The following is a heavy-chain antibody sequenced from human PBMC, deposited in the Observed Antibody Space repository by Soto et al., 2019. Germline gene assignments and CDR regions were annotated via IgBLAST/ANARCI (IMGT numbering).Heavy chain of an antibody. J-gene: IGHJ3*02. V-gene: IGHV4-59*12. CDR1: GGSISSYY. CDR2: IYYSGST. CDR3: ARDMASDYIWGSYGASDI. Sequence: SETLSLTCTVSGGSISSYYWSWIRQPPGKGLEWIGYIYYSGSTNYNPSLKSRVTISVDTSKNQFSLKLSSVTAADTAVYYCARDMASDYIWGSYGASDIWGQGTMVTVSS. D-gene: IGHD3-16*01.